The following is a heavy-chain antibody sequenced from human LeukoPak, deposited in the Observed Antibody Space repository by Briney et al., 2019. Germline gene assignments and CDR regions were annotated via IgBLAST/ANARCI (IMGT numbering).Heavy chain of an antibody. J-gene: IGHJ4*02. V-gene: IGHV3-48*03. CDR1: GFTFSSYE. Sequence: GGSLRLSCAASGFTFSSYEMNWVRQAPGKGLEWVSYISSSGSTIYYADSVKGRFTISRDNAKNSLYLQMNSLRAEDTAVYYCAREARWVAAAGTDYWGQGTLVTVSS. D-gene: IGHD6-13*01. CDR3: AREARWVAAAGTDY. CDR2: ISSSGSTI.